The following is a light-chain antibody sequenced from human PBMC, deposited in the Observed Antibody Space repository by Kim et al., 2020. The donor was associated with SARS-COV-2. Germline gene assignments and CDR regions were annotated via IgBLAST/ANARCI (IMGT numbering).Light chain of an antibody. V-gene: IGKV2-28*01. J-gene: IGKJ5*01. Sequence: PASNSCRSSESLLHSNGYNYLDWYLQKPGQAPQLLIYLGSNRASGVPDRFSGSGSGTDVTLKISRVEAEDVGVYYCMQARQTPHTFGQGTRLEIK. CDR2: LGS. CDR1: ESLLHSNGYNY. CDR3: MQARQTPHT.